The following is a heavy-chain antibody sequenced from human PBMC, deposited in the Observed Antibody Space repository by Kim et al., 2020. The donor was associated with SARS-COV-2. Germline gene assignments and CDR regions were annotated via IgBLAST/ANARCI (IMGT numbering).Heavy chain of an antibody. CDR3: VRDHRGNYLFDC. CDR1: GFTFSTNW. CDR2: INQDGSAE. D-gene: IGHD1-7*01. V-gene: IGHV3-7*01. J-gene: IGHJ4*02. Sequence: LSLTCAASGFTFSTNWMTWVRQAPGKGLEWVANINQDGSAEKYVDSVKGRFTISRDNAKNSLYLQMSSLRAEDTAVYYCVRDHRGNYLFDCWGQGTLVTVSS.